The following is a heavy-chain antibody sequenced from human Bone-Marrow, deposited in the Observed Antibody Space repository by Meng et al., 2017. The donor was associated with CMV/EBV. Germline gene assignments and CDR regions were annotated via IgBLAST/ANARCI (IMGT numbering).Heavy chain of an antibody. Sequence: GGSLRLSCAASGFTFRMAAMSWVRQAPGKGLEWFSGITAGGDRTFYAESVKGRFTVSRDNSENTLYLQMHSLRAEDSAMYYCAKETVADHQLPFDYWGQGTLVTVSS. CDR2: ITAGGDRT. D-gene: IGHD6-19*01. V-gene: IGHV3-23*01. J-gene: IGHJ4*02. CDR3: AKETVADHQLPFDY. CDR1: GFTFRMAA.